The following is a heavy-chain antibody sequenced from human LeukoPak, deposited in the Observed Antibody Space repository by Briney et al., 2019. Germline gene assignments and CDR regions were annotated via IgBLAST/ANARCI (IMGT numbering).Heavy chain of an antibody. CDR1: GYTFTSNY. J-gene: IGHJ4*02. Sequence: ASVKVSCKAFGYTFTSNYIHWVRRAPGKGLEWLGIINTSGGSTTYAEKFQGRVTMTRDMSTSTVYMELSSLRSEDTAIYYCTREQYSHPHIDFWGQGTLVTVSS. V-gene: IGHV1-46*01. D-gene: IGHD4-11*01. CDR3: TREQYSHPHIDF. CDR2: INTSGGST.